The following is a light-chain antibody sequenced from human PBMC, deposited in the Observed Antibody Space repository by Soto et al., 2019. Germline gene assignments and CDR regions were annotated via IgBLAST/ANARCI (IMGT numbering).Light chain of an antibody. Sequence: IVLTQSPAPLSLSPGERATLSCRASQSVSSNFLAWYQQKPGQPPRLLMYGASSRATSIPDRFSGSGSGTDFPLTISRLEPEDFAVYYCQHYGPPRYTFGQGTKVEIK. V-gene: IGKV3-20*01. CDR3: QHYGPPRYT. CDR1: QSVSSNF. J-gene: IGKJ2*01. CDR2: GAS.